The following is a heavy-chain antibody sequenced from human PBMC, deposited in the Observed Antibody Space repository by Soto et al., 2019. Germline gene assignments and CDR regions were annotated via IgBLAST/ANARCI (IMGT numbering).Heavy chain of an antibody. J-gene: IGHJ4*02. V-gene: IGHV4-59*01. CDR2: IYYSGST. CDR3: ATGFEGYFDY. Sequence: LSLTCTVSGGSISSYYWSWIRQPPGKGLEWIGYIYYSGSTNYNPPLKSRVTISVDTPKNQFSLKLSSVTAADTAVYYCATGFEGYFDYWGQGTLVTVYS. CDR1: GGSISSYY.